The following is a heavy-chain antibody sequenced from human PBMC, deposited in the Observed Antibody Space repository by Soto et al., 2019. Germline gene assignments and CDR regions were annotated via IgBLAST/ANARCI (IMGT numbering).Heavy chain of an antibody. Sequence: PSEALSVTCTVAFGSISSGGYYCGFIRQHPGKGLEWIGYIYYSGRTYYNPSLHSRVSIAVDTTENQFSLKLTSVTAADTSVYYRARGSFSSSSSWFDPWGRGTLVTVSA. CDR1: FGSISSGGYY. J-gene: IGHJ5*02. CDR3: ARGSFSSSSSWFDP. V-gene: IGHV4-31*03. D-gene: IGHD6-6*01. CDR2: IYYSGRT.